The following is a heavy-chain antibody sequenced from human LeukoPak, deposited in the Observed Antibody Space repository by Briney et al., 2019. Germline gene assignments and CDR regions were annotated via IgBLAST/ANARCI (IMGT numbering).Heavy chain of an antibody. J-gene: IGHJ4*02. CDR2: ISAYNGNT. Sequence: ASVKVSCKASGGTFSSYAISWVRQAPGQGLEWMGWISAYNGNTNYAQKLQGRVTMTTDTSTSTAYMELRSLRSDDTAVYYCARFEWLTPDYWGQGILVTVSS. D-gene: IGHD3-3*01. CDR3: ARFEWLTPDY. V-gene: IGHV1-18*01. CDR1: GGTFSSYA.